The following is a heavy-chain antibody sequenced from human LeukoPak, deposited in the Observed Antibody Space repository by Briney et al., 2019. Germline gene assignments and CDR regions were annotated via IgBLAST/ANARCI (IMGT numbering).Heavy chain of an antibody. CDR3: AREERWRDFEY. J-gene: IGHJ4*02. CDR1: GITLSGHA. CDR2: IWDDGTTK. D-gene: IGHD5-24*01. Sequence: QPGGSLRLSCVGAGITLSGHAMHWVRQAPGKGLEWVAVIWDDGTTKYYADSVKGRFTISRDNSKNILYLEMNSLRGEDTAMYYCAREERWRDFEYWGQGTLVTVSS. V-gene: IGHV3-33*01.